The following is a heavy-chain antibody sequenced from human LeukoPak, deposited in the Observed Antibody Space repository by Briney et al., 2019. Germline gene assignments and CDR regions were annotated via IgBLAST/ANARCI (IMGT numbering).Heavy chain of an antibody. Sequence: ASVKVSCKASGYTFTAYSMHWVRQAPGQGLEWMGWINPNSGGTNYAQKFQGRVTMTRDTSITTAYMELSRLRSDDTAVYYCARQIAAAGYYYYYGMDVWGQGATVTVSS. CDR3: ARQIAAAGYYYYYGMDV. J-gene: IGHJ6*02. V-gene: IGHV1-2*02. CDR1: GYTFTAYS. D-gene: IGHD6-13*01. CDR2: INPNSGGT.